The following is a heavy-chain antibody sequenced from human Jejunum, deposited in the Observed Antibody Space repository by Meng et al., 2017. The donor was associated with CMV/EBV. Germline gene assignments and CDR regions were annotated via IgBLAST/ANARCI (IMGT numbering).Heavy chain of an antibody. D-gene: IGHD3/OR15-3a*01. Sequence: MDWVRQAPGEGLEGVSCISSLSSYAYHADSVKGRFTISRDNAKNSLYLQMSSLRADDTAVYYCARGGRDVSGWTGSYFADHWGQGMLVTVSS. V-gene: IGHV3-21*06. CDR2: ISSLSSYA. J-gene: IGHJ4*02. CDR3: ARGGRDVSGWTGSYFADH.